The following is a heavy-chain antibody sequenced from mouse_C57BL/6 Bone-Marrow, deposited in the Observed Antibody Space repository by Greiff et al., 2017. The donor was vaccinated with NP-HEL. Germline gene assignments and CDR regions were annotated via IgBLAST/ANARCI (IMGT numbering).Heavy chain of an antibody. J-gene: IGHJ1*03. CDR1: GFSLTSYG. V-gene: IGHV2-6-1*01. CDR3: ARHYGRHGYFDV. Sequence: VQLQESGPGLVAPSQSLSITCTVSGFSLTSYGVHWVRQPPGKGLEWLVVIWSDGSTTYNSALKSRLSISKDNSKSQVVLKMNSLQTDDTAMYYCARHYGRHGYFDVWGTGTTVTVSS. D-gene: IGHD1-1*02. CDR2: IWSDGST.